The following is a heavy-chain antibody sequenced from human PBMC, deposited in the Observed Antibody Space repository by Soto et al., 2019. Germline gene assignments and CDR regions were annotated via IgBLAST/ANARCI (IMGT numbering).Heavy chain of an antibody. J-gene: IGHJ5*02. CDR3: ARDRTDSGYYTNWLDP. CDR1: EGTFGSDA. V-gene: IGHV1-69*06. Sequence: SGKVACKASEGTFGSDAITWVRQAPGQGLEWVGRIIPIFGTTNYAQNLQGRVTISADKSTLTSYMELHSLTSDDTALYYCARDRTDSGYYTNWLDPWGQGTQVTVSS. D-gene: IGHD3-22*01. CDR2: IIPIFGTT.